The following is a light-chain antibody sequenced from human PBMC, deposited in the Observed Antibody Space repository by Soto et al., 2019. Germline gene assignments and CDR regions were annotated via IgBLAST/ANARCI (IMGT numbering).Light chain of an antibody. V-gene: IGLV1-51*01. CDR1: GSNLGRNY. Sequence: QSVLTQPPSVPATPGQKVTISCSGSGSNLGRNYVSWYQQLPGTAPKLLIYDNVYRFSGIPDRFSASKSGTSATLGITGLQTGDEGDYYCGSWDNILRAYVFGTGTKLTVL. CDR2: DNV. J-gene: IGLJ1*01. CDR3: GSWDNILRAYV.